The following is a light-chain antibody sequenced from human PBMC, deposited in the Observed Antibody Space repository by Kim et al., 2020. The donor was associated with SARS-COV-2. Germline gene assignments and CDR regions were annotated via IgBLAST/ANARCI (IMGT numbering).Light chain of an antibody. CDR2: QDS. J-gene: IGLJ2*01. V-gene: IGLV3-1*01. CDR3: QAWDSSTVV. CDR1: KLGDKY. Sequence: VSPGQTAIITCSGDKLGDKYACWYQQKPGQAPVLVIYQDSKRPSGIPERFSGSNSGNTATLTISGTQAMDEADYYCQAWDSSTVVFGGGTQLTVL.